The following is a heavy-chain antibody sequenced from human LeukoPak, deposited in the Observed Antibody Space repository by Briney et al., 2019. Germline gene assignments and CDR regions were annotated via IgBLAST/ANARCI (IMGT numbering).Heavy chain of an antibody. CDR2: IYTSGST. D-gene: IGHD1-26*01. Sequence: SETLSLTCTVSGGSISSGSYYWSWIRQPAGKGLEWIGRIYTSGSTNYNPSLKSRVTISVDTSKNQFSLKLSSVTAADTAVYYCARESLVGATYDAFDIWGQGTMVTVSS. CDR3: ARESLVGATYDAFDI. J-gene: IGHJ3*02. CDR1: GGSISSGSYY. V-gene: IGHV4-61*02.